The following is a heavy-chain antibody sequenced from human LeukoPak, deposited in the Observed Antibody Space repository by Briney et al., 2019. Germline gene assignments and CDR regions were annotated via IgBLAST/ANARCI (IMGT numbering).Heavy chain of an antibody. D-gene: IGHD5-18*01. CDR3: AKEQGYFSYFFDS. CDR1: GFAFTGYS. V-gene: IGHV3-30*18. CDR2: SSFDAASE. J-gene: IGHJ4*02. Sequence: GGSLRLSCVASGFAFTGYSMHWLRQAPGKGLEWVAISSFDAASEYYADSLKGRFTISRDNSENTVYLQMRSLRVEDTAVYYCAKEQGYFSYFFDSWGQGTLVTVSS.